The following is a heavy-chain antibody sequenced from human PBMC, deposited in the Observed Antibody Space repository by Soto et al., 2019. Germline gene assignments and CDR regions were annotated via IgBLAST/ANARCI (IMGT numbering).Heavy chain of an antibody. CDR1: GFTFDDYA. CDR2: ISWNSGSI. Sequence: GGSLRLSCAASGFTFDDYAMHWVRQAPGKGLEWVSGISWNSGSIGYADSVKGRFTISRDNAKNSLYLQMNSLRAEDTALYYCAKDWYCSGGSCYDAFDFRGQGTTVTVSS. V-gene: IGHV3-9*01. CDR3: AKDWYCSGGSCYDAFDF. J-gene: IGHJ3*01. D-gene: IGHD2-15*01.